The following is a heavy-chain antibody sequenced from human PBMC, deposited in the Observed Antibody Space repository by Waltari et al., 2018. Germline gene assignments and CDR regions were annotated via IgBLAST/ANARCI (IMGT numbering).Heavy chain of an antibody. CDR3: ARAPYSSGSIDY. CDR2: ISSSGSTI. V-gene: IGHV3-48*03. D-gene: IGHD6-19*01. CDR1: GFTFSSYE. J-gene: IGHJ4*02. Sequence: EVQLVESGGGLVQPGGSLRLSCAASGFTFSSYEMNWVRQAPGKGLGLVSYISSSGSTIYYADSVKGRFTITRDNAKNSLYLQMNSLRAEDTAVYYCARAPYSSGSIDYWGQGTLVTVSS.